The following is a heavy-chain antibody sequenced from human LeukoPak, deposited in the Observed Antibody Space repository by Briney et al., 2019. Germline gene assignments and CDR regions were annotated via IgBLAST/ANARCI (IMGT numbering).Heavy chain of an antibody. V-gene: IGHV3-30*19. D-gene: IGHD3-22*01. CDR2: IWYDGSNK. J-gene: IGHJ6*02. CDR3: ARVVSPRITMIDYYYGMDV. CDR1: GFTFSNYG. Sequence: GGSLRLSCAASGFTFSNYGMHWVRQAPGKGLEWVAVIWYDGSNKYYADSVKGRFTISRDNSKNTLYLQMNSLRAEDTAVYYCARVVSPRITMIDYYYGMDVWGQGTTVTVSS.